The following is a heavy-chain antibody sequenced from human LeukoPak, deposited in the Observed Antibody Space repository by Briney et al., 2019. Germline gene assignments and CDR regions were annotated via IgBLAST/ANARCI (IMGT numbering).Heavy chain of an antibody. V-gene: IGHV1-46*01. CDR2: INPSGGST. D-gene: IGHD3-10*01. Sequence: ASVKVSCKASGYTFTSYYMHWVRQAPGQGLEWMGIINPSGGSTSYAQKFQGRVTMTRDTSISTAYMELSRLRSDDTAVYYCATPITMVRGVTSYYYYGMDVWGQGTTVTVSS. CDR3: ATPITMVRGVTSYYYYGMDV. J-gene: IGHJ6*02. CDR1: GYTFTSYY.